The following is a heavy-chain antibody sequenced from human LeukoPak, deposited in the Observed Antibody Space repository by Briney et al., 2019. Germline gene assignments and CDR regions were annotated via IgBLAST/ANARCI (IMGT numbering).Heavy chain of an antibody. CDR1: GYTFTSYG. J-gene: IGHJ6*03. CDR2: ISAYNGNT. D-gene: IGHD4-17*01. V-gene: IGHV1-18*01. CDR3: ARDTYTTVTAMDV. Sequence: ASVKVSCKASGYTFTSYGFSWVGQAPGQGLEWMGWISAYNGNTDYPQNLQGRVTLTTDTSTSTAYMELRSLRSDDTAVYYCARDTYTTVTAMDVWGKGTTVIVSS.